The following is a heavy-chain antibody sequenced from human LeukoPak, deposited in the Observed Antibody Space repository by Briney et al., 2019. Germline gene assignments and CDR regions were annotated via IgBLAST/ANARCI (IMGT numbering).Heavy chain of an antibody. CDR2: ISYDGSNK. CDR3: AKDLVPGYSDY. CDR1: GFTFSSYG. J-gene: IGHJ4*02. V-gene: IGHV3-30*18. Sequence: PGRSLRLSCAASGFTFSSYGMHWVRQAPGKGLEWVAVISYDGSNKYYADSVKGRFTISRDNSKNTLYLQMNSLRAEDTAVYYCAKDLVPGYSDYWGQGTLVTVSS.